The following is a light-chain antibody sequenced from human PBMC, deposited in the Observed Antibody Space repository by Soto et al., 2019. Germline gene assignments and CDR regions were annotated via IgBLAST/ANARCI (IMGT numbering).Light chain of an antibody. Sequence: LSQSPGTLSLTSGETATLSCRASQSVSNNYLAWYQQKPGQAPRLLIYGASNRATGIPDRFSGSGSGTDFTLTISRLEPEDFAVYYCQQFVSSRTFGQGSNVDI. CDR3: QQFVSSRT. V-gene: IGKV3-20*01. J-gene: IGKJ1*01. CDR2: GAS. CDR1: QSVSNNY.